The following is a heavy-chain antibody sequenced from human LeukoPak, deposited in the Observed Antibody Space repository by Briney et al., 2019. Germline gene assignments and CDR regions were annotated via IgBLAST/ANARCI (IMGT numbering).Heavy chain of an antibody. CDR2: IHYSGNT. Sequence: SETLSLTCTVSGGTISNYYWNWIRQPPGKGLEWVGYIHYSGNTKYNSSLKSRATTSVDTSKNQFSLKLSSVTAADTAVYYCARWYSSGWAFEYWGQGTLVTVSS. D-gene: IGHD6-19*01. V-gene: IGHV4-59*08. J-gene: IGHJ4*02. CDR1: GGTISNYY. CDR3: ARWYSSGWAFEY.